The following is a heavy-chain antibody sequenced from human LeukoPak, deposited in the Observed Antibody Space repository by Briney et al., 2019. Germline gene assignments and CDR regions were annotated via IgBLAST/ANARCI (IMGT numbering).Heavy chain of an antibody. J-gene: IGHJ4*02. CDR1: GGSFSGYY. Sequence: SETLSLTCAVYGGSFSGYYWSWIRQPPGKGLEWIGEINHSGSTNYNPSLKSRVTISVDTSKNQFSLKVSSVTAADTAVYYCARDSGQLLSLVYWGQGTLVTVSS. V-gene: IGHV4-34*01. CDR2: INHSGST. CDR3: ARDSGQLLSLVY. D-gene: IGHD2-2*01.